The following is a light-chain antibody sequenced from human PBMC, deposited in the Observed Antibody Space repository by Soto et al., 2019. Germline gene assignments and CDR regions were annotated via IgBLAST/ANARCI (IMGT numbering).Light chain of an antibody. CDR1: QSLAHSDGDTN. CDR3: TQSAQFPHT. Sequence: IVLTQSPLRSAVTLGQSASISCRSSQSLAHSDGDTNLSWLHLGPGQSPRLLIYKVSNRFPGVPDRFSCSGAGTDFTLKINRVEAEDVGTYYCTQSAQFPHTFGGGTKVEI. CDR2: KVS. V-gene: IGKV2-24*01. J-gene: IGKJ4*01.